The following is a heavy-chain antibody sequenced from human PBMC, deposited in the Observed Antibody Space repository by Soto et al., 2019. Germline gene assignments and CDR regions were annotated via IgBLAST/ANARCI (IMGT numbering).Heavy chain of an antibody. V-gene: IGHV3-30*18. J-gene: IGHJ4*02. D-gene: IGHD4-17*01. CDR3: AKGTPVNGDYALDY. CDR1: GFTFSSFA. CDR2: IAYDGNNK. Sequence: QVQLVESGGGVVQPGRSLRLSCAASGFTFSSFAMHWVRQAPGKGLEWVALIAYDGNNKYFVDSVKGRFTISRDNSKDTVYLQMDSLRPEDTAVYYCAKGTPVNGDYALDYWGQGSLVTVSS.